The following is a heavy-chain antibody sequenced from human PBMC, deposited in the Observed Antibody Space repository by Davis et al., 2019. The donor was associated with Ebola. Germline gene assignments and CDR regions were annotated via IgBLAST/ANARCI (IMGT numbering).Heavy chain of an antibody. CDR1: GGSISSYY. CDR2: IYYTGST. J-gene: IGHJ4*02. Sequence: SETLSLTCTVSGGSISSYYWSWLRQLPGKGLEWIGYIYYTGSTNYNPSLKSRVAISLNTSKNQFSLGLIFVTAADTAVYYCAKQRVVGAIDYDYWGRGTVVTVSS. CDR3: AKQRVVGAIDYDY. D-gene: IGHD2-15*01. V-gene: IGHV4-59*08.